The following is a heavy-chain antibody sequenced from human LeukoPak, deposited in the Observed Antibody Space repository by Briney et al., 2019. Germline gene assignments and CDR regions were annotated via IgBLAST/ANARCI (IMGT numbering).Heavy chain of an antibody. CDR3: TRDHYYDSSGYFQGEGYYFDY. D-gene: IGHD3-22*01. Sequence: GGSLRLSCTASGFTFGGYAMSWVRQAPGKGLEWVGFIRCKAYGGSTAYAATVKGRFTISRDDSKSIGYLQMNSLKAEDTAVYYCTRDHYYDSSGYFQGEGYYFDYWGQGTLVTVSS. CDR1: GFTFGGYA. V-gene: IGHV3-49*04. CDR2: IRCKAYGGST. J-gene: IGHJ4*02.